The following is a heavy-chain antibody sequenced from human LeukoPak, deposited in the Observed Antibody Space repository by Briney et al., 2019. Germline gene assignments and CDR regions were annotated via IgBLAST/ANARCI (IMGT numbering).Heavy chain of an antibody. J-gene: IGHJ4*02. CDR3: AREREQWLPRGGFDY. Sequence: SGTLSPTCDVSDTSISNNWWSWVRQSPGKGLEWIGSIHYSGSTYYNPSLKSRVTISVDTSKNQFSLRLSSVTAADTAVYYCAREREQWLPRGGFDYWGQGTLVTVSS. CDR2: IHYSGST. CDR1: DTSISNNW. V-gene: IGHV4-4*02. D-gene: IGHD6-19*01.